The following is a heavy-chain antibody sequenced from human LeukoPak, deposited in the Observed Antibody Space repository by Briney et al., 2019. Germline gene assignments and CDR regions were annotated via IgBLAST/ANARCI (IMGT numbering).Heavy chain of an antibody. D-gene: IGHD6-6*01. CDR3: ARRGSSLPGYYYYGMDV. V-gene: IGHV4-30-2*01. CDR1: GGSISSGGYS. CDR2: IYHSGST. Sequence: PSETLSLTCAVSGGSISSGGYSWSWIRQPPGKGLEWIGYIYHSGSTYYNPSLKSRVTISVDTSKNQFSLKLSSVTAADTAVYYCARRGSSLPGYYYYGMDVWGQGTTVTVSS. J-gene: IGHJ6*02.